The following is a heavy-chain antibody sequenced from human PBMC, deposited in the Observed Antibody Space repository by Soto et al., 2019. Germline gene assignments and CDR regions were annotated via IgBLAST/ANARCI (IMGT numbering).Heavy chain of an antibody. V-gene: IGHV1-69*13. Sequence: ASVKVSCKASGGTFSSYAISWVRQAPGQGLEWMGGIIPIFGTANYAQKFQGRVTITADESTSTAYMELSSLRSEDTAVYYCARGAKRPHYYDSSGYYFNYWGQGTLVTVSS. J-gene: IGHJ4*02. CDR1: GGTFSSYA. CDR3: ARGAKRPHYYDSSGYYFNY. CDR2: IIPIFGTA. D-gene: IGHD3-22*01.